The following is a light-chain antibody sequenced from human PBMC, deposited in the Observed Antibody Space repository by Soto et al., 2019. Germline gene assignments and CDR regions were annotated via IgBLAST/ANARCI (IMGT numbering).Light chain of an antibody. V-gene: IGLV2-8*01. Sequence: QSALTQPPSASGSPGQSVTISCTGTSSDVGGYNYVSWNQQHPGKAPKLMIYEVNKRPSGVPDRFSGSKFGNTASLTVSGFQAEDEADYYCSSYAGSSNDVFGTGTKLTVL. CDR2: EVN. J-gene: IGLJ1*01. CDR1: SSDVGGYNY. CDR3: SSYAGSSNDV.